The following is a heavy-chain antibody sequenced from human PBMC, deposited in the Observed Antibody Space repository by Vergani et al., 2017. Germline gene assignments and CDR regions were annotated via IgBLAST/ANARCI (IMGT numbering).Heavy chain of an antibody. J-gene: IGHJ6*03. CDR3: ARDCSSGWYGRYYYYMDV. D-gene: IGHD6-19*01. V-gene: IGHV3-23*01. CDR2: INSDGSST. Sequence: EVQLLESGGGLVQPGGSLRLSCAASGLTFSSYAMNWVRQAPGKGLVWVSRINSDGSSTSYAQKFQGRVTMTRDTSTSTVYMELSSLRSEDTAVYYCARDCSSGWYGRYYYYMDVWGKGTTVTVSS. CDR1: GLTFSSYA.